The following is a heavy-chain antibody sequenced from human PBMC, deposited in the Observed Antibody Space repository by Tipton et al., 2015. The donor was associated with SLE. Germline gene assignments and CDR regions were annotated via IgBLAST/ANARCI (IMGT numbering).Heavy chain of an antibody. CDR2: IYYSGTT. CDR3: ARGGYSSGWYGDYFVY. D-gene: IGHD6-19*01. V-gene: IGHV4-59*11. J-gene: IGHJ4*02. CDR1: GDSISGQY. Sequence: TLSLTCTVSGDSISGQYWSWIRQPPGKGLEWIGYIYYSGTTNYNPSLKRRVTISVDTSKNQFSLKLTSVTAADTAIYYCARGGYSSGWYGDYFVYCGQGTLVTVSS.